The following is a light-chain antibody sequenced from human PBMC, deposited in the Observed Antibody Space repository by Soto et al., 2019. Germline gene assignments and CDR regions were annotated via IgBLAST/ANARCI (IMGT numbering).Light chain of an antibody. CDR3: LHHYNYPLT. CDR2: SAS. J-gene: IGKJ4*01. V-gene: IGKV1-17*01. Sequence: DIQMTQSPSSLSASVGDRVTITCRASQDIRNDLGWYQQKPGKAPKRLIFSASTLDSGVPSRFSGGGVGTEFTLTISSLQPEDFATYYCLHHYNYPLTLGGGTKVEIE. CDR1: QDIRND.